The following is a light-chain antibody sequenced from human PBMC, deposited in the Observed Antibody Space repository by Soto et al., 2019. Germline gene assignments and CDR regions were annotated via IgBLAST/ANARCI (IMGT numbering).Light chain of an antibody. CDR1: QGIRRY. J-gene: IGKJ5*01. V-gene: IGKV1-9*01. CDR2: GAS. CDR3: QQIRIYPIT. Sequence: DIQLTQSPSLLSASVGDRVTITCRASQGIRRYLAWYEQKPGKAPKLLIYGASTLQSGVPSRFSGSGSGTEFTLPISSLQPEDFATYYSQQIRIYPITFGQGTRLEIK.